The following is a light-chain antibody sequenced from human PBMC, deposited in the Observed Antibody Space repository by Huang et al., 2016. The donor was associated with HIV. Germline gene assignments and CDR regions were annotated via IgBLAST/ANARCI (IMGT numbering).Light chain of an antibody. V-gene: IGKV1-39*01. CDR2: GAS. CDR3: QQTSTAPMYS. CDR1: QNINND. Sequence: DIQMTQSPSSLSVSVGDRVTITCRASQNINNDLNWYQQRPGKAPNLLIFGASSLQNGVPSRFSGSGSGTVFTLTISSLQPQDFATYYCQQTSTAPMYSFGQGTELEIK. J-gene: IGKJ2*03.